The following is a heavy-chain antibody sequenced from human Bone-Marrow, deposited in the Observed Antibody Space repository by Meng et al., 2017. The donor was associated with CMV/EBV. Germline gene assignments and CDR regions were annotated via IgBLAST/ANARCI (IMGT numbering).Heavy chain of an antibody. Sequence: GESLKISCAASGFTFSAYEMNWVRQAPGKELEWVLYISSSGSTTYYADSVKGRFTISRDNAKKSLYLQMNSLRAEDTAVYYCARGRGDNWYYYGMDVWGQGTTVTVSS. CDR2: ISSSGSTT. CDR1: GFTFSAYE. CDR3: ARGRGDNWYYYGMDV. V-gene: IGHV3-48*03. J-gene: IGHJ6*02. D-gene: IGHD1-1*01.